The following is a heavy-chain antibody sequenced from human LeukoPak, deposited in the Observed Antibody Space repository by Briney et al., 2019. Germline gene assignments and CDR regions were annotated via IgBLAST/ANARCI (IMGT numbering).Heavy chain of an antibody. CDR2: INWNGRAI. V-gene: IGHV3-20*04. D-gene: IGHD3-10*01. CDR3: ARDGRRYYGSGSYFLDWIDP. J-gene: IGHJ5*02. CDR1: GFNLDDYG. Sequence: GGSLRLSCAVSGFNLDDYGMSWVRQAPGKGLEWVSGINWNGRAIGYADSVKGRFTISRDNAKSSLYLEMSTLRAEDTALYYCARDGRRYYGSGSYFLDWIDPWGQGTLVIVSS.